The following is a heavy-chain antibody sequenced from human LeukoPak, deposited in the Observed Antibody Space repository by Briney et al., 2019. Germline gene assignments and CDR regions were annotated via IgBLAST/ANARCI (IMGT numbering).Heavy chain of an antibody. CDR3: ARYGDYVGFDY. D-gene: IGHD4-17*01. CDR1: GFTVSSNY. Sequence: GGSLRLSCAASGFTVSSNYMSWVRQAPGKGLEWVSVIYSGGSTYYADPVKGRFTISRDNSKNTLYLQMNSLRAEDTAVYYCARYGDYVGFDYWGQGTLVTVSS. J-gene: IGHJ4*02. CDR2: IYSGGST. V-gene: IGHV3-53*01.